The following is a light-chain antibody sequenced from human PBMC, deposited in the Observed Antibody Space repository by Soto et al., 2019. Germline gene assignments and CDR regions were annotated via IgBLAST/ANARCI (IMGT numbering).Light chain of an antibody. J-gene: IGLJ1*01. CDR2: DVS. CDR3: TSHTSSGSLV. CDR1: STDVGAYNF. Sequence: QSALTQPASVSGSPGQSITISCTGTSTDVGAYNFVSWYQQHPGKAPKRMIYDVSNRPSGVSNRISGSKSGNTASLTISGLQAEDEADYYCTSHTSSGSLVFGTGTKVTVL. V-gene: IGLV2-14*03.